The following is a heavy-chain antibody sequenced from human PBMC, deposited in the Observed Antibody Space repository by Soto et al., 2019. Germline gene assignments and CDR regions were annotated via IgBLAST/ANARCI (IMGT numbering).Heavy chain of an antibody. Sequence: PGGSLRLSCVVSGLSVSNNYMSWVRQAPGKGLEWVSVIYSGGNTYYADSVKGRFTISRDNSKNTVYLQMNSLRAEDTAVYYCAPHGWFEFWGQGTLVTVSS. CDR1: GLSVSNNY. J-gene: IGHJ5*01. CDR2: IYSGGNT. V-gene: IGHV3-53*01. CDR3: APHGWFEF.